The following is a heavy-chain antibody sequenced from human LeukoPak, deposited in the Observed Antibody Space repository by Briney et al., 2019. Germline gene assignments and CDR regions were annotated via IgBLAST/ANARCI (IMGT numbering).Heavy chain of an antibody. J-gene: IGHJ6*02. D-gene: IGHD2-2*01. CDR1: RFTFTDYG. CDR2: IWYDGSGT. V-gene: IGHV3-33*01. Sequence: PGGSLRLSCAASRFTFTDYGMHWVRQPPGKGLEWVALIWYDGSGTYYADSVKGRFTISRDNSKNTLYLQMNSLRAEDTAVYCCARVSRYCSSTSCYLYGMDVWGQGTADTVSS. CDR3: ARVSRYCSSTSCYLYGMDV.